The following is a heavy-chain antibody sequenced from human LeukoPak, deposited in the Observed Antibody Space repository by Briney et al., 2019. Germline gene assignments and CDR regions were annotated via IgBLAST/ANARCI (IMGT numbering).Heavy chain of an antibody. CDR3: ARISSSWYTPLSYYYYGMDV. V-gene: IGHV4-34*01. D-gene: IGHD6-13*01. CDR1: GGSFSGYY. Sequence: SETLSLTCAVYGGSFSGYYWSWIRQPPGKGLEWIGEINHSGSTNYNPSLKSRVTISVDTSKNQFPLKLSSVTAADTAVYYCARISSSWYTPLSYYYYGMDVWGQGTTVTVSS. CDR2: INHSGST. J-gene: IGHJ6*02.